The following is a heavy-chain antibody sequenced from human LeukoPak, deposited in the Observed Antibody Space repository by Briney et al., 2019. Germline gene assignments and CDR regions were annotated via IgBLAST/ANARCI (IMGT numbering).Heavy chain of an antibody. Sequence: PSETLSLTCLVSAGSINGYYWSWIRQSPGKGLGWIAYIHSNGNTNYNPSFNSRVTLLVDTSVNQLSLRLTSVAAADTAIYYCARQPSATAALDIWGQGTMVIVSS. V-gene: IGHV4-59*08. D-gene: IGHD5-18*01. J-gene: IGHJ3*02. CDR1: AGSINGYY. CDR2: IHSNGNT. CDR3: ARQPSATAALDI.